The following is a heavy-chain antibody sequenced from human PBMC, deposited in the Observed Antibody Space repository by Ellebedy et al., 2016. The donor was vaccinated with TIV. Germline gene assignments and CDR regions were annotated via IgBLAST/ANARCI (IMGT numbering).Heavy chain of an antibody. CDR1: GFTLSLYS. D-gene: IGHD3-22*01. CDR2: ISSTVTTV. J-gene: IGHJ4*02. CDR3: ARERSGYWDV. V-gene: IGHV3-48*01. Sequence: GESLKISCKASGFTLSLYSMNWVRQAPGKGLEWVSYISSTVTTVFYADSVKGRFSISRDRDDDSLYLQMNRLRVEDTAVYNCARERSGYWDVWGQGTLVTVSS.